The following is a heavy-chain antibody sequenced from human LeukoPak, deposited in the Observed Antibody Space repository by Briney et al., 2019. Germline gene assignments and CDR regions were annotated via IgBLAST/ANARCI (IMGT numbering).Heavy chain of an antibody. D-gene: IGHD2-2*02. CDR3: ARVFVVVPAAIADHGDYHRGADY. V-gene: IGHV4-34*01. CDR2: INHSGST. J-gene: IGHJ4*02. CDR1: GGSFSGYY. Sequence: SETLSLTCAVYGGSFSGYYWSWIRQPPGKGLEWIGEINHSGSTNYNPSLKSRVTISVDTSKNQFSLKLSSVTAADTAVYYCARVFVVVPAAIADHGDYHRGADYWGQGTLVTVSS.